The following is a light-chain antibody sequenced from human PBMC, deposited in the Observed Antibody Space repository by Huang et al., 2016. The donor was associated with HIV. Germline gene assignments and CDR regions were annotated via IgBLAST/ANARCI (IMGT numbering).Light chain of an antibody. CDR3: MQSGHLPFT. CDR1: QSLLQSDGKMF. V-gene: IGKV2D-29*01. J-gene: IGKJ3*01. Sequence: DIMMTQTPLSLSVTPGQSASISCKSSQSLLQSDGKMFLYWFLQRPGQPPQLLIYEVSNRFSGVPDRFSGSGSATDFTLTISRVEAEDVGVYYCMQSGHLPFTFGPGTKVDI. CDR2: EVS.